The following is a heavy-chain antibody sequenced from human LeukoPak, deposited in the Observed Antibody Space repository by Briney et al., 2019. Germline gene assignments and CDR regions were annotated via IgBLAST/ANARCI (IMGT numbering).Heavy chain of an antibody. CDR3: ARDPSYDILTGYNY. CDR1: GGSFSGYY. V-gene: IGHV4-34*01. D-gene: IGHD3-9*01. Sequence: PSETLSLTCAVYGGSFSGYYWSWIRQPPGKGLEWIGEINHSGSTNYNPSLKSRVTISVDTSKNQFSLKLSSVTAADTAVYYCARDPSYDILTGYNYWGQGTLVTVSS. CDR2: INHSGST. J-gene: IGHJ4*02.